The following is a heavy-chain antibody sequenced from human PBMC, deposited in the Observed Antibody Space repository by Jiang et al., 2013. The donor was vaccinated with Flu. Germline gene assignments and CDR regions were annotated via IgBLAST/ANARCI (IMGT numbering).Heavy chain of an antibody. CDR2: SITWEH. V-gene: IGHV4-59*08. CDR3: ASTPSRKAAFDI. Sequence: CTVXGGSISSYYWSWIGSPQGRDWSGLGISITWEHQLXPSLKSRVTISVDTSKNQXSLKLSSVTAADTAVYYCASTPSRKAAFDIWGQGTMVTVSS. J-gene: IGHJ3*02. D-gene: IGHD2-15*01. CDR1: GGSISSYY.